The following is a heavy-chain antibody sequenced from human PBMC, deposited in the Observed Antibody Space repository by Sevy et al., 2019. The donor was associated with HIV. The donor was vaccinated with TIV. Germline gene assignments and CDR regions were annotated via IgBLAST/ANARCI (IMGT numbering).Heavy chain of an antibody. CDR1: GGSISSYY. CDR3: ARGGRDYYDSSGYYTLVYYFDY. V-gene: IGHV4-4*07. J-gene: IGHJ4*02. Sequence: SDTLSLTCTVSGGSISSYYWSWIRQPAGKGLEWIGRIYTSGSTNYNPSLKSRVTMSVDTSKNQFSLKLSSVTAADTAVYYCARGGRDYYDSSGYYTLVYYFDYWGQGTLVTVSS. CDR2: IYTSGST. D-gene: IGHD3-22*01.